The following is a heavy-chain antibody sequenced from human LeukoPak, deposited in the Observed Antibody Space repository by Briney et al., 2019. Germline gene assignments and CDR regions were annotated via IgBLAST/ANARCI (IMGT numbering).Heavy chain of an antibody. V-gene: IGHV4-59*01. CDR3: AREGGSYRPLDY. CDR1: GGSIRSYY. J-gene: IGHJ4*02. CDR2: IYYSGNT. D-gene: IGHD3-16*02. Sequence: PSGTLSLTCGVSGGSIRSYYWNWIRQPPGKGLEWIGYIYYSGNTNYNPSLKSRVTISVDTSKNQFSLKLSSVTAADTAVYYCAREGGSYRPLDYSGQGTLVTVSS.